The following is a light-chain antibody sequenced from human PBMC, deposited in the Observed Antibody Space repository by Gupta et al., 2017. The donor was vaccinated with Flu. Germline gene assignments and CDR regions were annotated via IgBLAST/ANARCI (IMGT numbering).Light chain of an antibody. J-gene: IGLJ1*01. Sequence: SITISYTGTSSNVGSYNLVCWYHPHPGKAHKLMIYEGSKRPAGVANRFSGSKSGNTASLTISGLQAEDEADYYCCAYAGSSTYVFGTGTKVTVL. CDR2: EGS. CDR1: SSNVGSYNL. V-gene: IGLV2-23*01. CDR3: CAYAGSSTYV.